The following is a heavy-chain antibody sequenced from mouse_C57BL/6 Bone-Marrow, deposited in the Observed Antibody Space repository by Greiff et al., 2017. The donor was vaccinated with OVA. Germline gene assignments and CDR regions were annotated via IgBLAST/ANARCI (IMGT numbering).Heavy chain of an antibody. CDR2: IDPSDSYT. CDR1: GYTFTSYW. D-gene: IGHD1-1*01. CDR3: ARDYYGSRFAY. Sequence: QVQLQQPGAELVRPGTSVKLSCKASGYTFTSYWMHWVQQRPGQGLEWIGVIDPSDSYTNYNQKFKGKATLTVDTSSSTAYMQLSSLASEDSAVYYCARDYYGSRFAYWGRGTLVTVSA. V-gene: IGHV1-59*01. J-gene: IGHJ3*01.